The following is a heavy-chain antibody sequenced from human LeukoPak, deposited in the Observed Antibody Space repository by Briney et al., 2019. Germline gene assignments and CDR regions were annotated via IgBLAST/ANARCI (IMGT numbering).Heavy chain of an antibody. V-gene: IGHV4-34*01. CDR1: GGSFSGYY. D-gene: IGHD1-26*01. Sequence: SETLSLTCAVYGGSFSGYYWSWSRQPPGKGLEWIGEINHSGSTNYNPSLKSRVTISVDKSKNQFSLMLRSVTAADTAVYYCARGHERYSGSPRPIDYWGQGTLVTVYS. CDR2: INHSGST. CDR3: ARGHERYSGSPRPIDY. J-gene: IGHJ4*02.